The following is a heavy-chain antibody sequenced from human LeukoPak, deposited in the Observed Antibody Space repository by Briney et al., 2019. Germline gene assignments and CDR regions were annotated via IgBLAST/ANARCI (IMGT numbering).Heavy chain of an antibody. V-gene: IGHV1-69*04. CDR2: IIPVLGIA. CDR1: GYTFTSYG. D-gene: IGHD2-2*01. Sequence: SVKVSCKASGYTFTSYGISWVRQAPGQGLEWMGRIIPVLGIANYAQKFQGRVTITADKSTSTAYMELSSLRSEDTAVYYCARYRYCSSTSCLNWFDPWGQGTLVTVSS. CDR3: ARYRYCSSTSCLNWFDP. J-gene: IGHJ5*02.